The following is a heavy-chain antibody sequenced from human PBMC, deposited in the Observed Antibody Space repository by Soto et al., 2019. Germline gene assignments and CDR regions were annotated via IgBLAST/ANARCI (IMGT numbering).Heavy chain of an antibody. V-gene: IGHV1-8*01. Sequence: GASVKVSCKASGYTFTSYDINWVRQATGQGLEWMGWMNPNSGNTGYAQKFQGRVTMTRNTSISTAYMELSSLRSEDTAVYYCARGNHATIFGVVNLLDWFDPWGQGTLVTVSS. D-gene: IGHD3-3*01. CDR2: MNPNSGNT. J-gene: IGHJ5*02. CDR3: ARGNHATIFGVVNLLDWFDP. CDR1: GYTFTSYD.